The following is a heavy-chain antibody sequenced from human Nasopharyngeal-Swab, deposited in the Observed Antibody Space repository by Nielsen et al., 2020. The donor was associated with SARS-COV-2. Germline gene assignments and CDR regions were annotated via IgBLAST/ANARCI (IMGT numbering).Heavy chain of an antibody. V-gene: IGHV3-74*01. Sequence: GESLKISCAASGFTFSSYWMSWVRQAPGKGLVWVSRINGDGSSLNYADFVKGRFTISTDNAKSTLYLEMNSLRAEDTAVYYCARGRGSSTSMIGYWGQGTLVTVSS. CDR3: ARGRGSSTSMIGY. D-gene: IGHD2/OR15-2a*01. J-gene: IGHJ4*02. CDR1: GFTFSSYW. CDR2: INGDGSSL.